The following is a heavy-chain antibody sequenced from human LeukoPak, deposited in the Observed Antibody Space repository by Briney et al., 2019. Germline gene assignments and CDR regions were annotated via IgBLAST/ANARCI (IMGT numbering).Heavy chain of an antibody. V-gene: IGHV3-30*02. J-gene: IGHJ4*02. CDR1: GFTFSSYG. CDR2: IRYDGSNK. CDR3: AKDFDVIAARPDYFDY. Sequence: GGSLRLSCAASGFTFSSYGMHWVRQAPGKGLEWVAFIRYDGSNKYYADSVKGRFTISRDNSKNTLYLQMNSLRAEDTAVYYCAKDFDVIAARPDYFDYWGQGTLVTVSS. D-gene: IGHD6-6*01.